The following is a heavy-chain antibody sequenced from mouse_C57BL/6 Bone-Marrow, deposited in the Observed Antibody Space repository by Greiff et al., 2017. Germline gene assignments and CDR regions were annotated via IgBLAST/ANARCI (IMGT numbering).Heavy chain of an antibody. CDR2: MHPNGGSP. CDR3: ARSYDYDDYTMDY. J-gene: IGHJ4*01. Sequence: VQLQQPGAELVKPGASVKLSCKASGYTFTNYWMHWVKQRPGPGLEWIGMMHPNGGSPDYNEKFKSEATLSVDKSSRTAYMELSSLTSEDSAVYYCARSYDYDDYTMDYGGQGTSVTVSS. V-gene: IGHV1-64*01. CDR1: GYTFTNYW. D-gene: IGHD2-4*01.